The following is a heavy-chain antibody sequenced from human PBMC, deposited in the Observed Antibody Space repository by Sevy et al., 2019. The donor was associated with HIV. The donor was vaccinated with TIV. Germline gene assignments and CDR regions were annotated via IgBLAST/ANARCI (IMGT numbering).Heavy chain of an antibody. Sequence: GGSLRLSCAASGFDFSIYAMTWVRQTPGKGLEWVSSINGGGDSSYFADSVKGRFSVSRDNSRNTLYLLMDSLTLDDTALYFCAKSLHPGYYDGSGLYSDSWGQGTRVTVSS. CDR2: INGGGDSS. V-gene: IGHV3-23*01. J-gene: IGHJ4*02. D-gene: IGHD3-22*01. CDR3: AKSLHPGYYDGSGLYSDS. CDR1: GFDFSIYA.